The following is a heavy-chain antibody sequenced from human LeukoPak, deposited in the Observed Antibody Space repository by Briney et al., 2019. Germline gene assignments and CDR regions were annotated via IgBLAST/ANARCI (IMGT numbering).Heavy chain of an antibody. Sequence: SQTLSLTCAISGDSVSSNSAAWNWIRQSPSRGLEWLGRTYYRPKWYNDYAVSVKSRITINPDTSKNQFSLQLNSVTPEDTAVYYCARDRYSSSWYSNWFDPWGQGTLVTVSS. D-gene: IGHD6-13*01. CDR1: GDSVSSNSAA. CDR3: ARDRYSSSWYSNWFDP. CDR2: TYYRPKWYN. J-gene: IGHJ5*02. V-gene: IGHV6-1*01.